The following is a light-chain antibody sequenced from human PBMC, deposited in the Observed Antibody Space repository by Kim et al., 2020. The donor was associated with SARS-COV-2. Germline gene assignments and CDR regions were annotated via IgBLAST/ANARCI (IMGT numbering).Light chain of an antibody. J-gene: IGLJ1*01. CDR1: SSNIGAGFD. V-gene: IGLV1-40*01. Sequence: RVTISCTGSSSNIGAGFDGHWYQQLPGTAAILLLYDNTDRPSGVPDRLSGSKSGISASLAITGLQAEDKADYYGQSYDSSLSDYVFGTGTKVTVL. CDR3: QSYDSSLSDYV. CDR2: DNT.